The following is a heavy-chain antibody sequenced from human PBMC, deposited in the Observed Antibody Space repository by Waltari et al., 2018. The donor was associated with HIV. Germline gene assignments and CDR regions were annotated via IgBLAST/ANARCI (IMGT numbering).Heavy chain of an antibody. CDR3: AKRGGYYYESSGPGDAFDI. V-gene: IGHV3-23*04. D-gene: IGHD3-22*01. Sequence: EVQLVESGGGLVQPGGSLRLSCAASGFTFSSYAMSWVRQAPGKGLEWVSAISGSGGSTDYADALKGRCTISRDNSKNTLYLQMNSLRAEDTAVYYCAKRGGYYYESSGPGDAFDIWGQGTMVTVSS. CDR1: GFTFSSYA. J-gene: IGHJ3*02. CDR2: ISGSGGST.